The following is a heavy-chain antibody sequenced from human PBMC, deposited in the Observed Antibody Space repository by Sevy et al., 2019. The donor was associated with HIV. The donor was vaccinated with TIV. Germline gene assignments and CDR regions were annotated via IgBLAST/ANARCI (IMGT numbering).Heavy chain of an antibody. CDR2: ISGRGGTT. J-gene: IGHJ6*02. CDR3: AKVLARGVAVAGSAWGMDV. D-gene: IGHD6-19*01. CDR1: GFTFSNYA. Sequence: GGFLRLSCAASGFTFSNYAMSWVRQAPGKGLEWVSSISGRGGTTYYADSVEGRFTISRDKSKNTRYLQMHSLRAEDTAVYYCAKVLARGVAVAGSAWGMDVWGQGTTVTVS. V-gene: IGHV3-23*01.